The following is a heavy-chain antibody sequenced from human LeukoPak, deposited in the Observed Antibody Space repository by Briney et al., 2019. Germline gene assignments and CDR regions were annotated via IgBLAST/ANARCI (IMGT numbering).Heavy chain of an antibody. D-gene: IGHD6-19*01. CDR3: ARDNFIAVAGSDAFDI. CDR1: GGSISSSSYY. CDR2: IYYSGST. Sequence: SETLSLTCTVSGGSISSSSYYWGWIRQPPGKGLEWIGSIYYSGSTYYNPSLKSRVTVSVDTSKNQFSLKLSSVTAADTAVYYCARDNFIAVAGSDAFDIWGQGTMVTVSS. J-gene: IGHJ3*02. V-gene: IGHV4-39*07.